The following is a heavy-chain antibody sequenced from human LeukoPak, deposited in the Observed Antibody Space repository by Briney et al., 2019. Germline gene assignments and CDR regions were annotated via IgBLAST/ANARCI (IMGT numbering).Heavy chain of an antibody. Sequence: GGSLRLSCAASGFTFSSYWMFWVRQAPGKGLVWVSRINIDGSTITYADSVEGRFTISRDNAKNTLYLQMNSLRAEDTAVFYCARGISSGYFDLWGRGTLVTVSS. D-gene: IGHD2/OR15-2a*01. CDR2: INIDGSTI. CDR3: ARGISSGYFDL. V-gene: IGHV3-74*01. CDR1: GFTFSSYW. J-gene: IGHJ2*01.